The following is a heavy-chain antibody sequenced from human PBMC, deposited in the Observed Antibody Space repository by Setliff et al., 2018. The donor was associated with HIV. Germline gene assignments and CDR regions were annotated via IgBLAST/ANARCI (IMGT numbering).Heavy chain of an antibody. CDR1: GYTFTNYY. J-gene: IGHJ3*02. CDR2: INPSGGRT. D-gene: IGHD3-22*01. Sequence: ASVKVSCKASGYTFTNYYIHWVRQAPGQGLEWMGLINPSGGRTSYAQKFQGRLTMTRDTSRCTVYMELSSLRSEDTAVYYCARCYYDSSGPTDAFDIWGQGTVGTVSS. CDR3: ARCYYDSSGPTDAFDI. V-gene: IGHV1-46*01.